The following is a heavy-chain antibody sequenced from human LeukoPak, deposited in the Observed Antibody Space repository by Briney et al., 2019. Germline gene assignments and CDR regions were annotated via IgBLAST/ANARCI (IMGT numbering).Heavy chain of an antibody. CDR1: GFTVITND. V-gene: IGHV3-21*01. D-gene: IGHD3-22*01. CDR3: ARDSQYYYDSSGYKF. J-gene: IGHJ3*01. CDR2: ISSSSSYI. Sequence: GGSLRLSCAASGFTVITNDMTWVRQAPGKGLEWVSSISSSSSYIYYADSVKGRFTISRDNAKNSLYLQMNSLRAEDTAVYYCARDSQYYYDSSGYKFWGQGTMVTVSS.